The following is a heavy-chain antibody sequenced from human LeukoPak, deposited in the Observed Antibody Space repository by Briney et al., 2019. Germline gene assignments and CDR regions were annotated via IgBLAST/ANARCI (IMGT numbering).Heavy chain of an antibody. CDR1: GXTFSSYW. V-gene: IGHV3-23*01. CDR3: ANEMGARFGELYFDY. CDR2: ISGSGGST. D-gene: IGHD3-10*01. J-gene: IGHJ4*02. Sequence: PGGSLRLSCAASGXTFSSYWMHWVRQAPGKGLVWVSAISGSGGSTYYADSVKGRFTISRDNSKNTLYLQMNSLRAEDTAVYYCANEMGARFGELYFDYWGQGTLVTVSS.